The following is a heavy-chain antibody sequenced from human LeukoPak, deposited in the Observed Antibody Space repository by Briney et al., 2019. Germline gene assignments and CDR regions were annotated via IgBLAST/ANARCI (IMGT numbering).Heavy chain of an antibody. J-gene: IGHJ6*02. D-gene: IGHD2-15*01. CDR3: ARYCSGGSCYSGIYYYYGMDV. V-gene: IGHV4-59*01. CDR1: GGSLSSYY. CDR2: IYYSGST. Sequence: SETLSLTCTVSGGSLSSYYWSWIRQPPGKGLEWIGYIYYSGSTNYNPSLKSRVTISVDTSKNQFSLKLSSVTAADTAVYYCARYCSGGSCYSGIYYYYGMDVWGQGTTVTVSS.